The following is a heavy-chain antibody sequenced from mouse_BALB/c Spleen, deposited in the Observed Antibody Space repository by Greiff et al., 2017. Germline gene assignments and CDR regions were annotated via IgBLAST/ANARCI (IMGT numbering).Heavy chain of an antibody. D-gene: IGHD2-1*01. Sequence: DVKLQESGPGLVKPSQSLSLTCTVTGYSITSDYAWNWIRQFPGNKLEWMGYISYSGSTSYNPSLKSRISITRDTSKNQFFLQLNSVTTEDTATYYCARYGNYYGDYWGQGTTLTVSS. J-gene: IGHJ2*01. V-gene: IGHV3-2*02. CDR2: ISYSGST. CDR3: ARYGNYYGDY. CDR1: GYSITSDYA.